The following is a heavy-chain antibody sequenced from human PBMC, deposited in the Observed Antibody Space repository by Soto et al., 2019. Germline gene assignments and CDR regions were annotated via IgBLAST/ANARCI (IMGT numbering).Heavy chain of an antibody. Sequence: QLQLQESGSGLVKPSQTLSLTCAVSGGSISSGGYSWSWIRQPPGKGLEWIGYIYHIWSTYYNPPLKSRAPISVVRSKNQFSLKLSSVTAADTAVYYCAAGGGPPRYYWGQGTLVTVSS. CDR2: IYHIWST. J-gene: IGHJ4*02. V-gene: IGHV4-30-2*01. D-gene: IGHD1-26*01. CDR1: GGSISSGGYS. CDR3: AAGGGPPRYY.